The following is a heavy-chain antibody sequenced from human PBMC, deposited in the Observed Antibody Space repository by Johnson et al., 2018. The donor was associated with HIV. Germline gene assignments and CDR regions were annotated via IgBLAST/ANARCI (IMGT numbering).Heavy chain of an antibody. J-gene: IGHJ3*02. V-gene: IGHV3-30*04. D-gene: IGHD7-27*01. CDR3: AKGLKLGSGDDAFDI. CDR2: ISSDGNNK. CDR1: GFTFSDYA. Sequence: QMLLVESGGGLVQPGRSLRLSCAASGFTFSDYAMHWVRQAPGKGLEWVASISSDGNNKYFADSVQGRFTISRDNSKNTLYLQMNSLRAEDTAVYYCAKGLKLGSGDDAFDIWGQGTMVTVSS.